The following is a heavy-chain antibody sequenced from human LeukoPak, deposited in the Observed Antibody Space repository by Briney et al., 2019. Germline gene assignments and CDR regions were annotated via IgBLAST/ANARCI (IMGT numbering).Heavy chain of an antibody. CDR3: ARDGGTYYFDY. V-gene: IGHV3-21*01. CDR2: ISSSSSYI. D-gene: IGHD1-26*01. CDR1: GFTFSSYS. Sequence: PGGSLRLSCAASGFTFSSYSMNWVRPAPGKGLEWVSSISSSSSYIYYADSVKGRFTISRDNAKNSLYLQMNSLRAEDTAVYYCARDGGTYYFDYWGQGTLVTVSS. J-gene: IGHJ4*02.